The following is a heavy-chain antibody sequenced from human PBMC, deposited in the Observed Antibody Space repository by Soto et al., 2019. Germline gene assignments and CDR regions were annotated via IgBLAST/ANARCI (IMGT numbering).Heavy chain of an antibody. CDR2: INAGNGNT. V-gene: IGHV1-3*01. J-gene: IGHJ4*02. Sequence: ASVKVSCKASGYTFTSYAMHWVRQAPGQRLEWMGWINAGNGNTKYSQKFQGRVTITRDTSASTAYMELSSLRSEDTAVYYCARDTAGDDILTGYYDYWGQGTLVTVSS. D-gene: IGHD3-9*01. CDR1: GYTFTSYA. CDR3: ARDTAGDDILTGYYDY.